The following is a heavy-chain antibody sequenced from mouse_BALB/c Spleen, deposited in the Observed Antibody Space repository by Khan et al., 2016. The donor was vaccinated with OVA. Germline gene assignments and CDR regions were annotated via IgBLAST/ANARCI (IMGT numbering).Heavy chain of an antibody. Sequence: QVQLQQSGAELAKPGASVKMSCKASGYTFTNYWMHWVKQRPGQGLEWIGYIDPTTGYTEYNQKFKDKATLTADKSSSAAYMQLRCLSSEDSAGYYCTTHGSTYTLFDYWGQGTLVTVSA. V-gene: IGHV1-7*01. CDR3: TTHGSTYTLFDY. CDR2: IDPTTGYT. D-gene: IGHD1-1*01. CDR1: GYTFTNYW. J-gene: IGHJ3*01.